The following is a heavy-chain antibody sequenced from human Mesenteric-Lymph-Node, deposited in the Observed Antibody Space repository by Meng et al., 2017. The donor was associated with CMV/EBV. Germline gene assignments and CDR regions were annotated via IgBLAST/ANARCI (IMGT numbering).Heavy chain of an antibody. D-gene: IGHD3-22*01. CDR1: GASISNNGYY. Sequence: CSVSGASISNNGYYWSWIRQHPGEGLEWVGYIYYSGTTYYNPSLKSRVTMSKETSKSQFSLKLSSVTAADTAVYYCARSSGYYGGVDYWDQGTLVTVSS. CDR3: ARSSGYYGGVDY. J-gene: IGHJ4*02. CDR2: IYYSGTT. V-gene: IGHV4-31*03.